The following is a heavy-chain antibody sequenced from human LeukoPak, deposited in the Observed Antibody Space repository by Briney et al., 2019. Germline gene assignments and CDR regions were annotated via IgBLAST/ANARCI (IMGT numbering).Heavy chain of an antibody. CDR1: EFTFSSYS. CDR3: ARDHWVILTGYYIDY. Sequence: GGSLRLSCAASEFTFSSYSMNWVRQAPGKGLEWVSSISSSSRYLYYADSVKGRFTISRDNAKNSLYLQMNSLRAEDTAVYYCARDHWVILTGYYIDYWGQGTLVTVSS. CDR2: ISSSSRYL. D-gene: IGHD3-9*01. V-gene: IGHV3-21*01. J-gene: IGHJ4*02.